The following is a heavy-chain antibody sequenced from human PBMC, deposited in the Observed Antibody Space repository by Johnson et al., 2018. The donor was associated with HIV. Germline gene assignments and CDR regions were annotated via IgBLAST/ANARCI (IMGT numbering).Heavy chain of an antibody. CDR2: ISGSCGTT. J-gene: IGHJ3*02. Sequence: VQLVESGGGVVQPGRSLRLSCAASGFTFSSYAMSWVRQAPGKGLEWVSVISGSCGTTYYADSVKGRFTISRDNSKNTLYLQMNSLRAEDTAVYYCAREELEPDVFDIWGQGTMVTVSS. CDR1: GFTFSSYA. V-gene: IGHV3-23*04. CDR3: AREELEPDVFDI. D-gene: IGHD1-1*01.